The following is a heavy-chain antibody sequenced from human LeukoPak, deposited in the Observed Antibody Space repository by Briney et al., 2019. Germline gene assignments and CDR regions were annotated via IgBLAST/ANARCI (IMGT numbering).Heavy chain of an antibody. D-gene: IGHD1-1*01. CDR1: GGTFSSYA. CDR3: ARGVSTGTTYGMDV. J-gene: IGHJ6*02. Sequence: ALVKVSCKASGGTFSSYAISWVRQVPGQGLEWMGGIIPIFGTANYAQKFQGRVTITADESTSTAYMELSSLRSEDTAVYYCARGVSTGTTYGMDVWGQGTTVTVSS. CDR2: IIPIFGTA. V-gene: IGHV1-69*13.